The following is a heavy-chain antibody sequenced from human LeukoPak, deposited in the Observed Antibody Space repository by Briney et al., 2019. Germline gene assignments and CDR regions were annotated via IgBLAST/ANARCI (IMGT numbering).Heavy chain of an antibody. Sequence: ASVKVSCKASGYTFTSYYMHWVRQAPGQGLEWMGIINPSGGSTSYAQKFQGRVTMTRDTSTSTVYMGLSSLRSEDTAVYYCARDHGQWELLGWFDPWGQGTLVTVSS. J-gene: IGHJ5*02. CDR1: GYTFTSYY. CDR2: INPSGGST. V-gene: IGHV1-46*01. CDR3: ARDHGQWELLGWFDP. D-gene: IGHD1-26*01.